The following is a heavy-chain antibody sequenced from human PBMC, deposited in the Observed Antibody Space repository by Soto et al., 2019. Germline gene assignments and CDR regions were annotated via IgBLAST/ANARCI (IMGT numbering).Heavy chain of an antibody. CDR3: ARSGYSSSWGFDY. Sequence: GESLKISCKGSGYSFTSYWISWVRQMPGKGLEWMGRIDPRDSYTNYSPSFQGHVTISADKSISTAYLQWSSLKASDTAMYYCARSGYSSSWGFDYWGQGPLVTVSS. CDR1: GYSFTSYW. D-gene: IGHD6-13*01. V-gene: IGHV5-10-1*01. J-gene: IGHJ4*02. CDR2: IDPRDSYT.